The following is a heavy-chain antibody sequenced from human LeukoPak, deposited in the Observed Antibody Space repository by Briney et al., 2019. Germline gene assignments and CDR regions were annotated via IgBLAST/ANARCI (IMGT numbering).Heavy chain of an antibody. CDR3: ATRRFGELTY. Sequence: GGSLRLSCAASGFAFSSYGMHWVRQAPGKGLEWVAYIHYDSSTEDYADSVKGRFTISRDTSKNTLYLQMNSLRVEDTAVYYCATRRFGELTYWGQGTLVTVSS. CDR2: IHYDSSTE. CDR1: GFAFSSYG. V-gene: IGHV3-30*02. J-gene: IGHJ4*02. D-gene: IGHD3-10*01.